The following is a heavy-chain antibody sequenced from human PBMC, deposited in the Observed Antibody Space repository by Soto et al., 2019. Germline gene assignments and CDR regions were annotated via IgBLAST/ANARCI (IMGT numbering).Heavy chain of an antibody. CDR1: GFTFSSYS. D-gene: IGHD3-16*02. V-gene: IGHV3-48*01. J-gene: IGHJ3*02. CDR3: ARDRSIYIWGSYRVYPYDAFDI. CDR2: ISSSSSTI. Sequence: GGSMRLSCAASGFTFSSYSMNWVRQAPGKGLEWVSYISSSSSTIYYADSVKGRFTISRDNAKNSLYLQMNSLRAEDTAVYYCARDRSIYIWGSYRVYPYDAFDIWGQGTMVTVSS.